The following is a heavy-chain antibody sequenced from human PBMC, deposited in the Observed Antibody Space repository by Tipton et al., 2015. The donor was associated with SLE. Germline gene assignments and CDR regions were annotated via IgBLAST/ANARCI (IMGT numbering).Heavy chain of an antibody. CDR1: GGSINNYY. V-gene: IGHV4-59*01. CDR2: VFYSGST. D-gene: IGHD4-17*01. CDR3: ASSSGSMVTTWYFDL. J-gene: IGHJ2*01. Sequence: LRLSCTVSGGSINNYYWSLIRQTPGKGLEWIGNVFYSGSTHYNPSLKSRVIMSVDTSKNEFSLKVSSVTAADTAVYYCASSSGSMVTTWYFDLWGRGTLVTVAS.